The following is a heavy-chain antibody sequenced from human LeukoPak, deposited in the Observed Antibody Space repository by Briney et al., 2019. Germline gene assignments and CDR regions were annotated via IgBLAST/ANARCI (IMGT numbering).Heavy chain of an antibody. CDR3: ARRKHYYDSSGYLFDY. V-gene: IGHV1-2*02. J-gene: IGHJ4*02. Sequence: ASVKVSCKASGYTFTGYYMHWVRQAPGQGLEWMGWINPNSGGTNYAQKFQGRVTMTRDTSISTAYMEMRRLRYDDTAVYYCARRKHYYDSSGYLFDYWGQGTLVTVSS. CDR2: INPNSGGT. D-gene: IGHD3-22*01. CDR1: GYTFTGYY.